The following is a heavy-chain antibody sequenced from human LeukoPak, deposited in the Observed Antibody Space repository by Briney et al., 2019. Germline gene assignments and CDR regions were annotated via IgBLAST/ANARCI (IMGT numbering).Heavy chain of an antibody. CDR1: GFTVSSNY. CDR3: ARSSENDSRNY. Sequence: GGSLRLSCAASGFTVSSNYISWVRQAPGKGLEWVSVIYSGGSTYYADSVKGRFTISRDNSKNTLYLQMNSLRAEDTAVYYCARSSENDSRNYWGQGTLVTVSS. CDR2: IYSGGST. J-gene: IGHJ4*02. V-gene: IGHV3-66*01. D-gene: IGHD3-22*01.